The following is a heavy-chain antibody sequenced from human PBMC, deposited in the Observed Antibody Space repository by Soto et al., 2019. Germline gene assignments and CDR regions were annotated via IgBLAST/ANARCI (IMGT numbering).Heavy chain of an antibody. Sequence: PSETLSLTCTVSGGSISSYYWSWIRQPPGKGLEWIGYIYYSGSTNYNPSLKSRVTISRDNSKNTLYLQMNSLRAEDTAVYYCARDPPWDHNGFGVYWGQGTLVTFSS. CDR2: IYYSGST. J-gene: IGHJ4*02. CDR3: ARDPPWDHNGFGVY. V-gene: IGHV4-59*12. D-gene: IGHD2-8*01. CDR1: GGSISSYY.